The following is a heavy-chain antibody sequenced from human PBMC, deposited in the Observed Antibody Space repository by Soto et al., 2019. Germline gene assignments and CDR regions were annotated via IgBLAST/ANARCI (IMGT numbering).Heavy chain of an antibody. CDR1: GYTLTELS. J-gene: IGHJ4*02. V-gene: IGHV1-24*01. Sequence: ASVKVSCKVSGYTLTELSMHWVRQAPGKGLEWMGGFDPEDGETIYAQKFQDRVTMTEDTSTDTAYMELSSLRSEDTAVYYCATPRNGEYYFDYWGQGTLVTVSS. CDR3: ATPRNGEYYFDY. CDR2: FDPEDGET. D-gene: IGHD3-10*01.